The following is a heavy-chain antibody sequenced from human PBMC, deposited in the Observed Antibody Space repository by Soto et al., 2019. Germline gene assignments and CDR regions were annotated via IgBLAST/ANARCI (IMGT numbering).Heavy chain of an antibody. CDR1: GFSFSAFS. CDR2: ISSTSSTI. V-gene: IGHV3-48*02. CDR3: AREGGRHCSPTRCYNAFDI. Sequence: VGSLRLSCASSGFSFSAFSMNWVRQAPGKGLEWVSYISSTSSTIYYGDSVKGRFTISRDNAKNSLYLQMNSLRDEDTAVYYCAREGGRHCSPTRCYNAFDIWGQGTMVTVSS. J-gene: IGHJ3*02. D-gene: IGHD2-2*02.